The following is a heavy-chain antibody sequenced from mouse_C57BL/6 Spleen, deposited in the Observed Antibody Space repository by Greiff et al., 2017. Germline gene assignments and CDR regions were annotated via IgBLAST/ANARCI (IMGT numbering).Heavy chain of an antibody. CDR2: ISYDGSN. J-gene: IGHJ4*01. CDR1: GYSITSGYY. D-gene: IGHD2-1*01. Sequence: EVKLQESGPGLVKPSQSLSLTCSVTGYSITSGYYWNWIRQFPGNKLEWMGYISYDGSNNYNPSLKNRISITRDTSKNQFFLKLNSVTTEDTATYYCARVRGNYEAMDYWGQGTSVTVSS. CDR3: ARVRGNYEAMDY. V-gene: IGHV3-6*01.